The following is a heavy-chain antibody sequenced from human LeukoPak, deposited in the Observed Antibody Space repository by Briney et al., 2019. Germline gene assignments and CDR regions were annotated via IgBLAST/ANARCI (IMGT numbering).Heavy chain of an antibody. CDR1: GYSFTSYW. Sequence: GESLKISCKGSGYSFTSYWIGWVRQMPGKGLGWMGIIYPGDSDTRYSPSFQGQVTISADKSISTAYLQWSSLKASDTAMYYCARKYSSSSRAGGDYFDYWGQGTLVTVSS. CDR2: IYPGDSDT. CDR3: ARKYSSSSRAGGDYFDY. V-gene: IGHV5-51*01. D-gene: IGHD6-6*01. J-gene: IGHJ4*02.